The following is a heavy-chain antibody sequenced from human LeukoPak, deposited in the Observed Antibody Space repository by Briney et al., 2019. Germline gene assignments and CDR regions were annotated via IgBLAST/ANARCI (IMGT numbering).Heavy chain of an antibody. CDR1: GFTFSNYW. D-gene: IGHD6-13*01. J-gene: IGHJ6*02. V-gene: IGHV3-7*03. Sequence: GGSLRLSCAASGFTFSNYWMTWVRQAPGKGLEWVASIKQEGSEKYYVDSVKGRFTFSRDNAKNSLYLQMDSLRAEDTAVYYCARDWYSSSWWARGYYYYYGMDVWGQGTTVTVSS. CDR2: IKQEGSEK. CDR3: ARDWYSSSWWARGYYYYYGMDV.